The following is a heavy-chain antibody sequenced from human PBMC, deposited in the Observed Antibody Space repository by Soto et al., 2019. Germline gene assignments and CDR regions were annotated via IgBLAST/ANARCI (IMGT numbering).Heavy chain of an antibody. V-gene: IGHV1-2*02. CDR3: ARAIGSGTTGFDY. D-gene: IGHD1-7*01. CDR2: INLNSRET. Sequence: ASVKVSCKASGDTFTGYYMRWVRQAPGQGLEWMGWINLNSRETNYVQKFQGRVTMTRDTSISTAYMELRRLRSDDTAVYYCARAIGSGTTGFDYWGQGTLVTVSS. CDR1: GDTFTGYY. J-gene: IGHJ4*02.